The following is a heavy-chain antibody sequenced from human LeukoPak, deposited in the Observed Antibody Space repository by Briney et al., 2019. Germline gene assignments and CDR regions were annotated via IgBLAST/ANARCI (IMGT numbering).Heavy chain of an antibody. CDR3: ARFRVGATLDAFDI. Sequence: ASVKVSCKASGYTFTSYDINWVRQATGQGLEWMGWMNPNSGNTGYAQKFQGRVTMTRNISISTAYMELSSLRSEDTAVYYCARFRVGATLDAFDIWGQGTMVTVSS. V-gene: IGHV1-8*01. D-gene: IGHD1-26*01. J-gene: IGHJ3*02. CDR1: GYTFTSYD. CDR2: MNPNSGNT.